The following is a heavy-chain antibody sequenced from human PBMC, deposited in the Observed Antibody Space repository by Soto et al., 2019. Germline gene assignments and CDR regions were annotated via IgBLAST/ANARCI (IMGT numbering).Heavy chain of an antibody. CDR3: ARGLLWFGELNDAFDI. Sequence: SETLSLTCSVSGDSIIRSVWGWIRQSPGKGLQYIGYISDSGVTDYDPSLKSRVTISVDTSKNQFSLKLSSVTAADTAVYYCARGLLWFGELNDAFDIWGQGTMVTVSS. CDR2: ISDSGVT. D-gene: IGHD3-10*01. V-gene: IGHV4-59*01. J-gene: IGHJ3*02. CDR1: GDSIIRSV.